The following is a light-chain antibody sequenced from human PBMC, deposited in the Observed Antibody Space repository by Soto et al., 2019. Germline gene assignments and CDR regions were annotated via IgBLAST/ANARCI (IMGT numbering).Light chain of an antibody. J-gene: IGKJ1*01. CDR1: QTISSW. Sequence: DIPMTQSPSTLSGSVGDRVTITCRASQTISSWLAWYQQKPGKAPKLLIYKASNLKSGVPSRFSGSGSGTEFTLTISRLQPDDFATYYCQHYNSYSEAFGQGTKVELK. V-gene: IGKV1-5*03. CDR3: QHYNSYSEA. CDR2: KAS.